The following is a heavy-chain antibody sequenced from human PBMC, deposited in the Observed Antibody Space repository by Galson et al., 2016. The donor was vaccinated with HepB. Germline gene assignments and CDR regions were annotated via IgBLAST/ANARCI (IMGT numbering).Heavy chain of an antibody. J-gene: IGHJ3*02. V-gene: IGHV3-7*05. CDR3: ARDNSRREKRGYHAFDI. CDR2: IDQDGSEK. Sequence: SLRLSCAASGFTFSKYWMSWVRQAPGKGLEWVANIDQDGSEKYYVDSVKGRVTISRDNAKNALYLQMNSLGAEDTAVYYCARDNSRREKRGYHAFDIWGQGTMVTVSS. CDR1: GFTFSKYW. D-gene: IGHD3-16*02.